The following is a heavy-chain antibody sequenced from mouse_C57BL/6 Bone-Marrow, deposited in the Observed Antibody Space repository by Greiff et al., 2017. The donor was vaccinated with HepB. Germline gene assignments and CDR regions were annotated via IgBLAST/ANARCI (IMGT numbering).Heavy chain of an antibody. CDR1: GYTFTSYW. CDR3: ARRGYYDYDGAWFAY. Sequence: QVQLKESGAELVKPGASVKMSCKASGYTFTSYWITWVKQRPGQGLEWIGDIYPGSGSTNYNEKFKSKATLTVDTSSSTAYMQLSSLTSEDSAVYYCARRGYYDYDGAWFAYWGQGTLVTVSA. J-gene: IGHJ3*01. D-gene: IGHD2-4*01. V-gene: IGHV1-55*01. CDR2: IYPGSGST.